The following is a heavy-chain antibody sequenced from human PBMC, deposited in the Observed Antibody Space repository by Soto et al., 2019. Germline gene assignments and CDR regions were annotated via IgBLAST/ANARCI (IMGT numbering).Heavy chain of an antibody. V-gene: IGHV4-59*08. CDR2: VNDNWGS. Sequence: QVPLQESGPGLVKPSETLSLSCTVSGGSISSYYWSWIRQTPEKGLEWIGYVNDNWGSHYNPSLKSRVAISLDTSKSQFSLKLPSVTATDTGVYYCVRKGFGALHGLVDVW. CDR3: VRKGFGALHGLVDV. J-gene: IGHJ6*01. D-gene: IGHD3-10*01. CDR1: GGSISSYY.